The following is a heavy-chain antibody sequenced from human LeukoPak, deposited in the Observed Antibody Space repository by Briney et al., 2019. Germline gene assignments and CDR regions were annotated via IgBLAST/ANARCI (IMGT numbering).Heavy chain of an antibody. Sequence: SEAPSLTCAVYGGALNGFYWSWFRQPPREGGEWIGEGGNSGGTKFNPSLKSRVTISADTSKNQFSLKLSSVTAADTAVYYCAKNGQSGFSFDPWGQGTLVTVSS. CDR3: AKNGQSGFSFDP. J-gene: IGHJ5*02. CDR2: GGNSGGT. CDR1: GGALNGFY. D-gene: IGHD1-26*01. V-gene: IGHV4-34*01.